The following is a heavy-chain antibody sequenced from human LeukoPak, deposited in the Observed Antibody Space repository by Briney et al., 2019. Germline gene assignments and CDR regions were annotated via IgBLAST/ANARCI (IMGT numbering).Heavy chain of an antibody. CDR2: ISYDGSNK. J-gene: IGHJ6*02. Sequence: PGGSLRLSCAASGSSFSNYGMHWVRQAPGKGLEWVAVISYDGSNKYYADSVKGRFTISRDNSKNTLYLQMNSLRAEDTAVYYCARVAGSYYYYGMDVWGQGTTVTVSS. D-gene: IGHD6-13*01. V-gene: IGHV3-30*03. CDR3: ARVAGSYYYYGMDV. CDR1: GSSFSNYG.